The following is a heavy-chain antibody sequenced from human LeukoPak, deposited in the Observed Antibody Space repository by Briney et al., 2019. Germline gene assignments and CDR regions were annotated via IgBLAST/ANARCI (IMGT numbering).Heavy chain of an antibody. CDR1: GYTFTSYG. Sequence: ASVKGSCKASGYTFTSYGISWVRQAPGQGLERMGWISAYNGNTNYAQKLQGRVTMTTDTSTSTAYMELRSLRSDDTAVYYCARDYYDSSGYWGLTYYYGMDVWGQGTTVTVSS. J-gene: IGHJ6*02. D-gene: IGHD3-22*01. CDR3: ARDYYDSSGYWGLTYYYGMDV. V-gene: IGHV1-18*01. CDR2: ISAYNGNT.